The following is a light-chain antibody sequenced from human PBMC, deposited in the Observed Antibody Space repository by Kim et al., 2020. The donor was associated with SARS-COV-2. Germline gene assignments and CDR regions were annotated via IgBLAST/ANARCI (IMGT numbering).Light chain of an antibody. CDR1: NNNVGDQG. CDR2: RNN. CDR3: SAWDNSLSAWV. J-gene: IGLJ3*02. V-gene: IGLV10-54*01. Sequence: QAGLTQPPSVSKGLRQTATLTCTGNNNNVGDQGATWLQQHQGHPPKLLSYRNNNRPSGISERLSASRSGNTASLTITGLQPEDEGDYYCSAWDNSLSAWVFGGGTQLTVL.